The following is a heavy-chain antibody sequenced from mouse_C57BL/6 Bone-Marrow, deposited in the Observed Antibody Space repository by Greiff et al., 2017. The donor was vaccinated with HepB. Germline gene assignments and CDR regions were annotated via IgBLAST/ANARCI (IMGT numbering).Heavy chain of an antibody. CDR3: ARHGYDRYFDV. Sequence: EVQGVESGGGLVKPGGSLKLSCAASGFTFSDYGMHWVRQAPEKGLEWVAYISSGSSTIYYADTVKGRFTISRDNAKNTLFLQMTSLRSEDTAMYYCARHGYDRYFDVWGTGTTVTVSS. CDR1: GFTFSDYG. V-gene: IGHV5-17*01. D-gene: IGHD2-2*01. J-gene: IGHJ1*03. CDR2: ISSGSSTI.